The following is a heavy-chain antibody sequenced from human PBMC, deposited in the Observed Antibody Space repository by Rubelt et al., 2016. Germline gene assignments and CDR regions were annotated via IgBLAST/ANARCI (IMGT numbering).Heavy chain of an antibody. D-gene: IGHD6-13*01. J-gene: IGHJ3*02. Sequence: QVQLVESGGGVVQPGRSLRLSCAASGFTFSSYGMHWVRQAPGKGLEWVAVIWYDGSHKYYADSVKGRFTISRDNSKNTLHLQVNGRGAEDTAVYYCARDRAGSSSWYPVFGAFDIWGQGTMVTVSS. CDR3: ARDRAGSSSWYPVFGAFDI. CDR2: IWYDGSHK. V-gene: IGHV3-33*01. CDR1: GFTFSSYG.